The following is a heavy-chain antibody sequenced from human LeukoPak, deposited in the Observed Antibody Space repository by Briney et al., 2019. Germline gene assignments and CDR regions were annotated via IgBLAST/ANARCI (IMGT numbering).Heavy chain of an antibody. CDR2: IIPILGIA. CDR3: ARGPIVVVPAASNWFDP. CDR1: GGTFSSYA. V-gene: IGHV1-69*04. J-gene: IGHJ5*02. D-gene: IGHD2-2*01. Sequence: SVKVSCKASGGTFSSYAISWVRQAPGQGLEWMGRIIPILGIANYAQKFQGRVTITADKSTSTAYMELSSLRSEDTAVYYCARGPIVVVPAASNWFDPWGQGTLITVSS.